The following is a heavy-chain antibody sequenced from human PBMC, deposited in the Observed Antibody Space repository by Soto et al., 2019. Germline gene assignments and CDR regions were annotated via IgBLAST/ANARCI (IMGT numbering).Heavy chain of an antibody. CDR3: ERGYSGRDAFDI. Sequence: QVQLLQSGAEVKKPGASVKVSCKASGYTFTSYAISWVRQAPGQGLEWMGWISVYNGNTNYAEKLQGRVTMTTETSTSTADMELRSLRSDDTAVYYCERGYSGRDAFDIWGQGTMVTVSS. CDR2: ISVYNGNT. J-gene: IGHJ3*02. CDR1: GYTFTSYA. D-gene: IGHD1-26*01. V-gene: IGHV1-18*01.